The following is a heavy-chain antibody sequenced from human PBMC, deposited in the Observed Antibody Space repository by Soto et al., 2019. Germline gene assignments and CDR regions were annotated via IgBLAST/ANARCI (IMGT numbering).Heavy chain of an antibody. J-gene: IGHJ3*02. Sequence: PGESLKISCKGSGYSFTSYWIGWVRQMPGKGLEWMGIIYPGDSDTRYSPSFQGQVTISADKSISTAYLQWSSLKASDTAMYYCAREFNYDILTGYAFDIWGQGTMVTVSS. CDR3: AREFNYDILTGYAFDI. CDR2: IYPGDSDT. D-gene: IGHD3-9*01. V-gene: IGHV5-51*01. CDR1: GYSFTSYW.